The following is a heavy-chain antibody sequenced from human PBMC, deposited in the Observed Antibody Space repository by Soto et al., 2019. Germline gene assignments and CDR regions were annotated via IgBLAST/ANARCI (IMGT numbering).Heavy chain of an antibody. CDR2: IYYSGST. V-gene: IGHV4-39*01. CDR1: GGSISSSSYY. J-gene: IGHJ5*02. Sequence: QLQLQESGPGLVKPSETLSLTCTVSGGSISSSSYYWGWIRQPPGKGLEWIGSIYYSGSTYYNPSLKSRVTISVDTSKNQFSLKLSSVTAADTAVYYRASQRFNYYGSGSYPISNWFDPWGQGTLVTVSS. D-gene: IGHD3-10*01. CDR3: ASQRFNYYGSGSYPISNWFDP.